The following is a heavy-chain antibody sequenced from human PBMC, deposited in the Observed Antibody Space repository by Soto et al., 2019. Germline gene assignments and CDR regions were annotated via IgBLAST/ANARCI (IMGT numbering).Heavy chain of an antibody. CDR2: IIPMFGTA. J-gene: IGHJ4*02. CDR3: ARVGPAHYYDSSGYSPLDY. CDR1: GDTFSSYA. D-gene: IGHD3-22*01. Sequence: QVQLVQSGAEVQKPGSSVKVSCKASGDTFSSYAINWVRQAPGQGLEWMGGIIPMFGTANYAQKFKGRVTITAGERTSTVYMELSSLRSEDTAVYYCARVGPAHYYDSSGYSPLDYWGQGTLVTVSS. V-gene: IGHV1-69*01.